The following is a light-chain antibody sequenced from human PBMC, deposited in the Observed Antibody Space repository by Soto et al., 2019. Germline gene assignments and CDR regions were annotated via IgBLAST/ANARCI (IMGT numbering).Light chain of an antibody. V-gene: IGKV3-15*01. J-gene: IGKJ2*01. CDR2: RAS. CDR1: QSVSSY. CDR3: QQYSTWPPRYT. Sequence: EIVMTQSPATLSVPPGGRATLSCRASQSVSSYLAWYQQRPGQPPRLLIYRASTRATGIPARFSGSGSGTEFSLTISSLQSEDFVVYYCQQYSTWPPRYTFGQGTKLEI.